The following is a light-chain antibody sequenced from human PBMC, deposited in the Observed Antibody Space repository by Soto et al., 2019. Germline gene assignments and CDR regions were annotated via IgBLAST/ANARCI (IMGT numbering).Light chain of an antibody. V-gene: IGKV3-15*01. CDR2: GAS. CDR3: QKYNSAPLT. Sequence: EIVMTQSQATLSVSPGEKATLSCRASQSVSNNLAWFQQTPGHVPRLLIYGASNRATGVSARFSGSGSGTEFTLTISSLQPEDVAAYYCQKYNSAPLTFGGGTKVDLK. J-gene: IGKJ4*01. CDR1: QSVSNN.